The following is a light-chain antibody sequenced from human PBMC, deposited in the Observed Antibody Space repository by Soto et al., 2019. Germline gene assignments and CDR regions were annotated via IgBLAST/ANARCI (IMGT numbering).Light chain of an antibody. CDR3: CSHAGSYTFYV. CDR2: GVS. CDR1: SSDVGGYSY. Sequence: QSALTQPRSVSGSPGQSVTISCTGTSSDVGGYSYVSWYQQHPGKAPKLMIYGVSERPSGVPDRFSGSKSGNTASLTISGLQAEDEADYFCCSHAGSYTFYVFGSGTKLTVL. J-gene: IGLJ1*01. V-gene: IGLV2-11*01.